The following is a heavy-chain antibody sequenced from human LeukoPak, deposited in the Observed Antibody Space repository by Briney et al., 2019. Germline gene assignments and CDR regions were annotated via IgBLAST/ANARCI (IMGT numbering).Heavy chain of an antibody. CDR1: GYTFTGYY. Sequence: ASVKVSCKASGYTFTGYYMHWVRQAPGQGLEWMGWINPNSGGTNYAQKFQGWVTMTRDTSINTAYMELTRLKFDDAAVYYCARDKVGGGATNALDVWGLGTMVTVSS. J-gene: IGHJ3*01. CDR3: ARDKVGGGATNALDV. CDR2: INPNSGGT. V-gene: IGHV1-2*04. D-gene: IGHD1-26*01.